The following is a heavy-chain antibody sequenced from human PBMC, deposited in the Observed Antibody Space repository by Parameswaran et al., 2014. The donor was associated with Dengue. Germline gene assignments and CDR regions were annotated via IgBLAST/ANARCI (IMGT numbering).Heavy chain of an antibody. V-gene: IGHV1-18*01. J-gene: IGHJ6*02. Sequence: WVRQAPGQGLEWMGWISAFNGYTNSAQKFQGRVTLTTDTSTNTVYLDLRSLRSDDTAVYYCARRHTRHDCTNHAYYYYGMDVWGQGTTVTVSS. D-gene: IGHD4-11*01. CDR3: ARRHTRHDCTNHAYYYYGMDV. CDR2: ISAFNGYT.